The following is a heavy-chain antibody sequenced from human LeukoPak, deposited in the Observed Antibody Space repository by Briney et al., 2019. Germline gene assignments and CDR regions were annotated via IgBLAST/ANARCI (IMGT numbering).Heavy chain of an antibody. CDR3: AREWN. V-gene: IGHV3-7*01. Sequence: GGSLRLSCVASGFTFRTDWMSWIRQAPGKGPEWVASIKHDGSEKYYVDPVKGRFTISTDNAKNSLYLQMNSLRAEDTAVYYCAREWNWGQGSLVTVSS. CDR1: GFTFRTDW. CDR2: IKHDGSEK. J-gene: IGHJ4*02.